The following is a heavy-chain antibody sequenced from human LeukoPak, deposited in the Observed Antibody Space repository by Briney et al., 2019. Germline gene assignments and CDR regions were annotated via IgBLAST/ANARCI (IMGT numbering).Heavy chain of an antibody. V-gene: IGHV3-30-3*01. J-gene: IGHJ6*02. CDR3: ARGGVYGSGSYYRWRSLDV. CDR2: ISYDGSNK. CDR1: GFTFSNYA. Sequence: GGSLRLSCAASGFTFSNYAMHWVRQAPGKGLEWVAVISYDGSNKYYVDSVKGRFTISRDNSKNTLYLQMNSLRAEDTAVYYCARGGVYGSGSYYRWRSLDVWGQGTTVTVS. D-gene: IGHD3-10*01.